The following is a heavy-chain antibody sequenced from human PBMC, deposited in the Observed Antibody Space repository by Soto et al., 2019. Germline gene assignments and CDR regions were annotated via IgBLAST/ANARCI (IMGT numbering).Heavy chain of an antibody. CDR3: AKRRRVSYGMDV. J-gene: IGHJ6*02. CDR1: GYTFSSND. Sequence: ASVKVSCKASGYTFSSNDINWVRQASGQGLEWMGWMNPKSGNTAFAPKFQDRLIMTRNTSITTAYMELTSLTSEDTAVYYCAKRRRVSYGMDVWGQGTTVTVSS. V-gene: IGHV1-8*01. CDR2: MNPKSGNT. D-gene: IGHD2-8*01.